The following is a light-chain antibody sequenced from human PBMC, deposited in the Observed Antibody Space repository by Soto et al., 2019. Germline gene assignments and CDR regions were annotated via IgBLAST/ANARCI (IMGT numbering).Light chain of an antibody. CDR1: QSVNTY. Sequence: EIVLTQSPANLSVSPGKRATLSCRASQSVNTYLAWYQQNPGQAPRLLIHDASNRATGIPARFSGSGSGTDFTLTISSLENEDFAVYYCHQRSNWTLTFGGGTKVDIK. V-gene: IGKV3-11*01. CDR2: DAS. CDR3: HQRSNWTLT. J-gene: IGKJ4*01.